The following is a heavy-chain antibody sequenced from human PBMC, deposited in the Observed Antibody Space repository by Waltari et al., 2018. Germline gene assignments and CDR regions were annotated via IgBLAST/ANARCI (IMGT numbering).Heavy chain of an antibody. CDR1: GFTFSSYA. CDR3: AKLEWELLLDY. CDR2: LSGSGGST. V-gene: IGHV3-23*01. J-gene: IGHJ4*02. D-gene: IGHD1-26*01. Sequence: EVQLLESGGGLVQPGGSLRLSCAASGFTFSSYAMSWVRQAPGKGLEWVSALSGSGGSTYYADSVKGRFTISIDNSKNTLYLQMNSLRAKDTAVYYCAKLEWELLLDYWGQGTLVTVSS.